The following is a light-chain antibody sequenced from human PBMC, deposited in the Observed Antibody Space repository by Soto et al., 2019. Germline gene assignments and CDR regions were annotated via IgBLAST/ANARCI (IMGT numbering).Light chain of an antibody. V-gene: IGKV4-1*01. Sequence: DFVMTQSPDSLAVSLGERATINCKSSQSVLYTTNNQNYLAWYQQKPGQPPQLLISWASTRESGVPDRFSGSGSGTEFTLTISSLQAEDVAVYYCQQYYSTPPTFGQGTKVEIK. CDR2: WAS. J-gene: IGKJ1*01. CDR1: QSVLYTTNNQNY. CDR3: QQYYSTPPT.